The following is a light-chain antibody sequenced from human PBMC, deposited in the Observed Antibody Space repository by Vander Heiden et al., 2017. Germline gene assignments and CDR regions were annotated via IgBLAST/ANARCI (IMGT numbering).Light chain of an antibody. CDR2: DAS. CDR1: QTISIG. Sequence: DIQMTQSPSTLSASVGYRVSITCRASQTISIGLAWYQQKPGKAPNLLIYDASTLDSGVPSRFSGSGSGAEFTLTISSLQPDDFATYYCQQYKSYPWTFGQGTKVDIK. J-gene: IGKJ1*01. V-gene: IGKV1-5*01. CDR3: QQYKSYPWT.